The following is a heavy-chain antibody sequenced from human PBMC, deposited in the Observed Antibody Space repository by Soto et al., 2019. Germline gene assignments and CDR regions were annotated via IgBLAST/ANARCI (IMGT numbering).Heavy chain of an antibody. J-gene: IGHJ4*02. D-gene: IGHD6-19*01. CDR2: ISGSGGST. CDR1: GFTFSSYA. Sequence: EVQLLESGGGLVQPGGSLRLSCVAAGFTFSSYAMSWVRQAPGNGLEWVSAISGSGGSTFYADSVKGRFTISRDNSKNTVYLQMNSLGAEDAAVYYCSKGIAVAGTLTHDYWGQGTLVTVSS. CDR3: SKGIAVAGTLTHDY. V-gene: IGHV3-23*01.